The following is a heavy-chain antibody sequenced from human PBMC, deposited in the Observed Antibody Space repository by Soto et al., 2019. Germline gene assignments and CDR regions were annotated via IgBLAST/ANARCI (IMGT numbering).Heavy chain of an antibody. CDR2: ITGNSARI. D-gene: IGHD3-16*01. CDR1: DSTIRRYA. Sequence: PGGSLRLSCAASDSTIRRYAMSWVRQAPGKGLEWVSGITGNSARIYYADSVKGRFSISRGNSKNTLYLQMDTLRAEDTAVYYCAKNGDFDYDAFDVWGQGTVVTVSS. J-gene: IGHJ3*01. V-gene: IGHV3-23*01. CDR3: AKNGDFDYDAFDV.